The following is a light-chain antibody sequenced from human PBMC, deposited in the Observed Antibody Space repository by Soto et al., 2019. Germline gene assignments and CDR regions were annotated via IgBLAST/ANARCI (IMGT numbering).Light chain of an antibody. J-gene: IGLJ1*01. V-gene: IGLV7-46*01. Sequence: QSALTQPASVSGSPGQSIAISCTGSSSDVGIYNYVSWYQQHPGQAPRTLIYDTTNRHSWTPARFSGSLLGGKAALTLSGAQPEDEAEYYCLLSYNGPYVFGTGTKVTVL. CDR2: DTT. CDR1: SDVGIYNY. CDR3: LLSYNGPYV.